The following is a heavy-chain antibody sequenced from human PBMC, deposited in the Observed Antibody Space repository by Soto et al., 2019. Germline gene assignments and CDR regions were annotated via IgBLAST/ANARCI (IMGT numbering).Heavy chain of an antibody. CDR2: INHSGST. CDR1: GGSFSGYY. J-gene: IGHJ4*02. Sequence: SETLSLTCAVYGGSFSGYYWSWIRQPPGKGLEWIGEINHSGSTNYNPSLKSRVTISVDTSKNQFSLKLSSVTAADTAVYYCATLRRGYSSGWMVDYWGQGTLVTVSS. D-gene: IGHD6-19*01. V-gene: IGHV4-34*01. CDR3: ATLRRGYSSGWMVDY.